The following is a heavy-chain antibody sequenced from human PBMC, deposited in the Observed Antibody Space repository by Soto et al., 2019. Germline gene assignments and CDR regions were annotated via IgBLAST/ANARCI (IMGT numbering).Heavy chain of an antibody. CDR1: GGSISSSNC. V-gene: IGHV4-4*02. D-gene: IGHD1-26*01. CDR3: PKVGADYLVSRGDRWFDP. Sequence: PSETLSLTCAVSGGSISSSNCCRGVRQPPRKGLEWSVGINPSGNTTYNPPLNSRLTMSVVNTTNQLFPLLMSVTAADAAAYYCPKVGADYLVSRGDRWFDPWGQGTLVTVSA. CDR2: INPSGNT. J-gene: IGHJ5*02.